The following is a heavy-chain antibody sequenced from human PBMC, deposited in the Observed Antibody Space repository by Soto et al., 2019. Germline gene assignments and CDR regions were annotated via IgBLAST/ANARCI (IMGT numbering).Heavy chain of an antibody. D-gene: IGHD3-16*01. CDR3: ARESFSASPNFFDY. CDR1: GFRFTNYE. V-gene: IGHV3-48*03. CDR2: IGRSGDTI. Sequence: GGSLRLSCAVSGFRFTNYEMNWVRQAPGKGLEWIAYIGRSGDTIYYADSVKGRFTISRDPAKNSLDLQMNSLRADDTALYYCARESFSASPNFFDYWGRGTQVTVSS. J-gene: IGHJ4*02.